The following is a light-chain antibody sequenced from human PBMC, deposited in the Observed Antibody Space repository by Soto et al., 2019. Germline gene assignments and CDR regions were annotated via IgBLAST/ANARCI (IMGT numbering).Light chain of an antibody. CDR3: QQSDNSPHT. J-gene: IGKJ4*01. CDR2: AAS. CDR1: ESISTY. Sequence: DIQMTQSPSSLSASVGDRVTITCRASESISTYLNWYQQKPGKAPELLIYAASNLQSGVPSRFSGSGYGTDFTLTLSSLQPEDFATYCCQQSDNSPHTFGGGTMVEIK. V-gene: IGKV1-39*01.